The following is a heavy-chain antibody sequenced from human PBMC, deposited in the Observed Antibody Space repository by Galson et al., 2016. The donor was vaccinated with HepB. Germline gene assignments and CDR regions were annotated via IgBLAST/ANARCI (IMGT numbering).Heavy chain of an antibody. CDR1: GFTFSSYA. Sequence: SLRLSCAASGFTFSSYAMTWVRQAPRKGLEWVSAISRSGDATYYADSVKGRFTIFRGNSKDTLYLQMNSLRAEDTAVYYCAKEVGTVHPSNWFDPWGQGTLVTVSS. D-gene: IGHD1-26*01. CDR3: AKEVGTVHPSNWFDP. CDR2: ISRSGDAT. J-gene: IGHJ5*02. V-gene: IGHV3-23*01.